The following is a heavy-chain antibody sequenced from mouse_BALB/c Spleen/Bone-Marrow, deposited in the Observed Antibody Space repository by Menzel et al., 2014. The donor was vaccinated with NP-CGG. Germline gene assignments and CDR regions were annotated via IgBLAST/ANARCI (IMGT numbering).Heavy chain of an antibody. CDR1: GYSFTSYW. J-gene: IGHJ3*01. V-gene: IGHV1-5*01. CDR2: IYPGNSDT. CDR3: TSLVKEDFAY. Sequence: VQLQQSGTVLARPGASVKMSCKASGYSFTSYWMHWVKQRPGQGLEWIGAIYPGNSDTSYNQKFKGKAKLTAVTSASTASMELSSLKNEDSAVYYCTSLVKEDFAYWGQGTLVTVST. D-gene: IGHD2-10*02.